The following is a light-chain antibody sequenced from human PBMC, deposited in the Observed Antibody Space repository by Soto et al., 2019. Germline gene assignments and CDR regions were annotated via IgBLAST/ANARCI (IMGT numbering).Light chain of an antibody. CDR3: QQYNSFSPIP. J-gene: IGKJ5*01. CDR2: DAS. CDR1: QNISSW. Sequence: IQRTQSPSTLSDTVGDEVTITCRVSQNISSWLAWYQQKPGTAPKLLIYDASSLHDGVPSRFSGSGSGREFTLTISSLHPDDFAAYYCQQYNSFSPIPFGQGTRLAI. V-gene: IGKV1-5*01.